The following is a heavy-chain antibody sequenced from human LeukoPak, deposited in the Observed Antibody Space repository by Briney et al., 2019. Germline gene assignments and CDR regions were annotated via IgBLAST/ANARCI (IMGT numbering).Heavy chain of an antibody. J-gene: IGHJ4*02. D-gene: IGHD2-21*02. Sequence: ASVKVSCKASGYTFNNHYMYWVRQAPGQGLEWMGVINPSGGSTSYAQKFQGRVTMTRDTSTRTVYMEVNSLRSEDTAVYYCARNPGGDCYYCYYYWGQGTLVTVSS. CDR1: GYTFNNHY. CDR3: ARNPGGDCYYCYYY. V-gene: IGHV1-46*02. CDR2: INPSGGST.